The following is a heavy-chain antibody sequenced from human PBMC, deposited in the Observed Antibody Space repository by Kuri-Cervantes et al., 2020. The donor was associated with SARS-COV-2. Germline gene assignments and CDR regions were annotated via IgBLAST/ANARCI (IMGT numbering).Heavy chain of an antibody. V-gene: IGHV3-23*01. CDR1: GFTFSSYA. D-gene: IGHD6-19*01. CDR3: AKVINSGSWFDP. J-gene: IGHJ5*02. CDR2: ISGSGGST. Sequence: GGSLRLSCAASGFTFSSYAMSWVRQAPGKGLEWVSAISGSGGSTYYADSVKGRFTISRDNSKNTLHLQMNSLRAEDTAVYYCAKVINSGSWFDPWGQGTLVTVSS.